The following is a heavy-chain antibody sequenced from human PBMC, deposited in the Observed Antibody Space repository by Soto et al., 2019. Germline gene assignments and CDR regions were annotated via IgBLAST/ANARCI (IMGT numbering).Heavy chain of an antibody. CDR2: IYYSGST. Sequence: PSETLSLTCTVSGGSISSYYWSWIRQPPGKGLEWIGYIYYSGSTNYNPSLKSRVTISVDTSKNQFSLRLSSVTAADTAIYYCASGHYYYMDGWGKGTTVTVSS. CDR3: ASGHYYYMDG. V-gene: IGHV4-59*01. CDR1: GGSISSYY. J-gene: IGHJ6*03.